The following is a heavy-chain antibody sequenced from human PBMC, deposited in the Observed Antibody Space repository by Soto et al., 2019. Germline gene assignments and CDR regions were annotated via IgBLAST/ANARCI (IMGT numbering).Heavy chain of an antibody. Sequence: SETLSLTCTVSGGSISSYYWSWIRQPPGKGLEWIGYIYYSGSTNYNPSLKSRVTISVDTSKNQFSLKLSSVTAADTAVYYCARGPHYGDSLDNWFDPWGQGTLVTVSS. CDR1: GGSISSYY. CDR3: ARGPHYGDSLDNWFDP. V-gene: IGHV4-59*01. D-gene: IGHD4-17*01. J-gene: IGHJ5*02. CDR2: IYYSGST.